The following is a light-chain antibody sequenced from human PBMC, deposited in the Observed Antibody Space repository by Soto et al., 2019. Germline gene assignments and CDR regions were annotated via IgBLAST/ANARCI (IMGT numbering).Light chain of an antibody. Sequence: QSVLTQPPSASGSPGQSVTISCTGTSSDVGGYDYVSWYQQRPGKAPKLMIYDVSKRPSGVPDRFSGSKSGNTASLTISGLQAEDEADYYCCSYAGSYYVFGTGTKLTVL. V-gene: IGLV2-8*01. CDR3: CSYAGSYYV. J-gene: IGLJ1*01. CDR1: SSDVGGYDY. CDR2: DVS.